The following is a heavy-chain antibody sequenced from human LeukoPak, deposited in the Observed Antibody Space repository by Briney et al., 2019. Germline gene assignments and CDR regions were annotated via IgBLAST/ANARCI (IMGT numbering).Heavy chain of an antibody. D-gene: IGHD2-2*01. J-gene: IGHJ5*02. CDR3: ARGSYQLLSWFDP. V-gene: IGHV4-30-2*01. CDR1: GGSISSGGYS. CDR2: IYHSGST. Sequence: SETLSLTCAVSGGSISSGGYSWSWIRQPPGKGLEWIGYIYHSGSTHYNPSLKSRVTISVDRSKNQFSLKLSSVTAADTAVYYCARGSYQLLSWFDPWGQGTLVTVSS.